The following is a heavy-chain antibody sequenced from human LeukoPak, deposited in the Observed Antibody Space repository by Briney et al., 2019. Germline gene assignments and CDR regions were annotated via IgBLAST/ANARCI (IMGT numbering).Heavy chain of an antibody. D-gene: IGHD3-10*01. J-gene: IGHJ6*02. V-gene: IGHV6-1*01. CDR3: ARTTLVRGVIKDSYYYAMDV. CDR2: TYYKSKWYN. Sequence: SQTLSLTCAISGDSVSSNSAAWSWIRQSPSKGLEWLGRTYYKSKWYNDYAVSVKSRIIINPDTSKNQFSLQLNSVTPEDTAVYFCARTTLVRGVIKDSYYYAMDVWGQGTTVTVSS. CDR1: GDSVSSNSAA.